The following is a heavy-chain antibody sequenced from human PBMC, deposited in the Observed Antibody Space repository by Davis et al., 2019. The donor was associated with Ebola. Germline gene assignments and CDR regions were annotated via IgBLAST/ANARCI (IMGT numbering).Heavy chain of an antibody. CDR1: GFTFSSYG. CDR2: ISYDETDE. V-gene: IGHV3-30*18. J-gene: IGHJ4*02. CDR3: AKGSGYFDY. D-gene: IGHD6-25*01. Sequence: GESLKISCGASGFTFSSYGMHWVRQAPGKGLEWVALISYDETDEYYADSVKDRFTISRDNSNNTLYLQMNSLRPDDTAVYYCAKGSGYFDYWGQGTLVTVSS.